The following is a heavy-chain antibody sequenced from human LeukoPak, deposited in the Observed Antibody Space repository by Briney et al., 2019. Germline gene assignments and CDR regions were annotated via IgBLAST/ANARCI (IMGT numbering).Heavy chain of an antibody. CDR2: ISSSSSYI. CDR1: GFTFSSYS. Sequence: GGSLRLSCAASGFTFSSYSMNWVRQAPGKGLGWVSSISSSSSYIYYADSVKGRFTISRDNAKNSLYLQMNSLRAEDTAVYYSARDRGGYYDSSGYYSPHASDIWGQGTMVRVSS. V-gene: IGHV3-21*01. D-gene: IGHD3-22*01. CDR3: ARDRGGYYDSSGYYSPHASDI. J-gene: IGHJ3*02.